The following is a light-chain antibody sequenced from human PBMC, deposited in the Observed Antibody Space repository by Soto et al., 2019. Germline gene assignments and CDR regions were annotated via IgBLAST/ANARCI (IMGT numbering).Light chain of an antibody. Sequence: QSALTQPRSVSGSPGQSVTISCTGTTSDVGGYNYVSWYQQHPGRAPKIMIYDVSKRPSGVPDRFSGFKSGNTASLTISGLQAEDEADYYCCSYAGSYTYVVFGGGTKVTVL. J-gene: IGLJ2*01. CDR1: TSDVGGYNY. V-gene: IGLV2-11*01. CDR3: CSYAGSYTYVV. CDR2: DVS.